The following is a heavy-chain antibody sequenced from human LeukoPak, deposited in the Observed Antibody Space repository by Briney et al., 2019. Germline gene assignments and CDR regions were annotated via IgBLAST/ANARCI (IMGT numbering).Heavy chain of an antibody. Sequence: KASETLSLTCPVYGGSFSGYYWSWIRQPPGKGLEWIGEINHSGSTNYNPSLKSRVTISVDTSKNQFSLKLSSVTAADTAVYYCARGLPRRGYSYGYYYYYYMDVWGKGTTVTVSS. CDR3: ARGLPRRGYSYGYYYYYYMDV. CDR1: GGSFSGYY. CDR2: INHSGST. J-gene: IGHJ6*03. D-gene: IGHD5-18*01. V-gene: IGHV4-34*01.